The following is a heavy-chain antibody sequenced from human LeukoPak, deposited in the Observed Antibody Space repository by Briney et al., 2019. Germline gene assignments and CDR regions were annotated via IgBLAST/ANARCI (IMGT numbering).Heavy chain of an antibody. D-gene: IGHD4-17*01. J-gene: IGHJ6*02. V-gene: IGHV3-21*01. CDR2: ITTTSSYI. Sequence: GGSLRLSCAASGFTLSDYSMNWVRQAPGKGLEWVSSITTTSSYIYYADAVKGRFTISRDNAKNSLYLQMISLRGEDTAVYFCARSYGDAYYYYTLDVWGQGTTVTVSS. CDR3: ARSYGDAYYYYTLDV. CDR1: GFTLSDYS.